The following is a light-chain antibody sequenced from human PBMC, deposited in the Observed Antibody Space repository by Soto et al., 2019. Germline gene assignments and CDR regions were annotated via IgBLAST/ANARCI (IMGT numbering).Light chain of an antibody. V-gene: IGLV2-8*01. CDR1: SSDVGGYNY. J-gene: IGLJ2*01. Sequence: QSVLTQPPSASGSPGQSVTISCTGTSSDVGGYNYVSWYQQHPGKAPKLMIYEVSKRPSGVPDRFSGSKSGNTASLPVSGLQAEDEADYYCSSYAGSKTLFGGGTKLTVL. CDR3: SSYAGSKTL. CDR2: EVS.